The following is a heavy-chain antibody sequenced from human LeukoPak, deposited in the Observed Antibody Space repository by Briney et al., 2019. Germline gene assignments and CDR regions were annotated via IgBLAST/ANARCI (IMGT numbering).Heavy chain of an antibody. J-gene: IGHJ4*02. D-gene: IGHD6-19*01. Sequence: SETLSLTCAVSGGSINSHYWGWIRQPPGKGLQWIGDIYYTGMINYNPSLKSRVTITLDTSKDHLSLNLTSVLAADTAIYYCVRRDTGWNYFDYWGQGILVTVSS. CDR3: VRRDTGWNYFDY. CDR2: IYYTGMI. CDR1: GGSINSHY. V-gene: IGHV4-59*08.